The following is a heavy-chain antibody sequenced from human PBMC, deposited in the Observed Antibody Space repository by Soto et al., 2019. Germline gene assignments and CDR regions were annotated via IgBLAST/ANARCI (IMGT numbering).Heavy chain of an antibody. V-gene: IGHV1-18*01. J-gene: IGHJ4*02. CDR3: AREIRMYYDFWSGYWPPVY. Sequence: GASVKVSCKASGYTFTSYGISWVRQAPGQGLEWMGWISAYNGNTNYAQKLQGRVTMTTDTSTSTAYMELRSLRSDDTAVYYCAREIRMYYDFWSGYWPPVYWGQGTLVTVSS. D-gene: IGHD3-3*01. CDR1: GYTFTSYG. CDR2: ISAYNGNT.